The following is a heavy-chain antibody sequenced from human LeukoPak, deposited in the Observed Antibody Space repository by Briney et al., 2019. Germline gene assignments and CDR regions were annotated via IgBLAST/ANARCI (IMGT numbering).Heavy chain of an antibody. D-gene: IGHD1-26*01. CDR3: ARWLVGATSDY. V-gene: IGHV1-18*01. CDR2: VSAYNGNT. CDR1: GYTFTSYG. Sequence: GASVKVSCKASGYTFTSYGISWVRQAPGQGLEWMGWVSAYNGNTNYAQKLQGRVTMTTDTSTSTAYMELRSLRPDDTAVYYCARWLVGATSDYWGQGTLVTVSS. J-gene: IGHJ4*02.